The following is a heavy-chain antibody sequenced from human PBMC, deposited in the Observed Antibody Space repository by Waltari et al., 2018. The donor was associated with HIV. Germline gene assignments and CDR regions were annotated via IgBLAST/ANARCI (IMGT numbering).Heavy chain of an antibody. CDR2: VSHSGSD. D-gene: IGHD3-3*01. V-gene: IGHV4-34*01. J-gene: IGHJ4*02. CDR3: AAKRRSGYAPYYFEY. Sequence: QVQLQQWGAGLMKPSETLSLTCGVSGVSFNSYYWTWIRQAPGKGLEWMGEVSHSGSDNFNPSLKSRVFMSVDMSKNQCSVRLTSLIAADTAIYFCAAKRRSGYAPYYFEYWGRGIPVTVSS. CDR1: GVSFNSYY.